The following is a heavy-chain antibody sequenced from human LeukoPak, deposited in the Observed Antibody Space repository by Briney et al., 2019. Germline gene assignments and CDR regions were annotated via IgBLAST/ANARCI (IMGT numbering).Heavy chain of an antibody. CDR1: GYTFTSYY. J-gene: IGHJ2*01. V-gene: IGHV1-46*01. D-gene: IGHD1-26*01. Sequence: ASVKVSCKASGYTFTSYYMHWVRQAPGQGLEWMGMINPSGGSTSYAQKFQGRVTMTRDTSTSTVYMELSSLRSEDTAVYYCARDHRIVGTNYWYFDLWGRGTLVTVSS. CDR3: ARDHRIVGTNYWYFDL. CDR2: INPSGGST.